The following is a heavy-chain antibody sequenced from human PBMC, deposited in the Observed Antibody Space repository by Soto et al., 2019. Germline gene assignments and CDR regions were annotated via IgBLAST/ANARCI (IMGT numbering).Heavy chain of an antibody. J-gene: IGHJ6*02. CDR1: GGSISSYY. D-gene: IGHD3-3*01. Sequence: SETLSLTCTVSGGSISSYYWSWIRQPPGKGLEWIGYIYYSGSTNYNPSLKSRVTISVDTSKNQFSLKLSSVTAADTAVYYCARGPKSDFLSGYLMDVWGQGTTVTVYS. CDR3: ARGPKSDFLSGYLMDV. V-gene: IGHV4-59*01. CDR2: IYYSGST.